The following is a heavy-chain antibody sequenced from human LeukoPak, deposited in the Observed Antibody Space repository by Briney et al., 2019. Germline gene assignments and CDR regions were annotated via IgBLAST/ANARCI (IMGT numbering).Heavy chain of an antibody. V-gene: IGHV1-18*01. Sequence: ASVKVPCKASGYTFTSYGISWVRQAPGQGLEWMGWISAYNGNTNYAQKLQGRVTMTTDTSTSTAYMELRSLRSDDTAVYYCARDTIRYSSGHTDYWGQGTLVTVSS. CDR2: ISAYNGNT. CDR1: GYTFTSYG. D-gene: IGHD6-19*01. CDR3: ARDTIRYSSGHTDY. J-gene: IGHJ4*02.